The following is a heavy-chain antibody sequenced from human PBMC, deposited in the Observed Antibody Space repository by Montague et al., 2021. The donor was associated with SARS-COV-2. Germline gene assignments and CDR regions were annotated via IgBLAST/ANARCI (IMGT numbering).Heavy chain of an antibody. D-gene: IGHD1-14*01. V-gene: IGHV4-59*13. CDR3: AREGIPTPGAEWKILHYHGMVV. CDR1: GGSISAYY. J-gene: IGHJ6*02. CDR2: MYNSRSS. Sequence: SETLSLTCTVSGGSISAYYWSWIRQPPGKGLEWIAYMYNSRSSNYNPSLKSRVSISVDTSKSQFSLKLTSVTAADTAVYYCAREGIPTPGAEWKILHYHGMVVWGQGTTVTVSS.